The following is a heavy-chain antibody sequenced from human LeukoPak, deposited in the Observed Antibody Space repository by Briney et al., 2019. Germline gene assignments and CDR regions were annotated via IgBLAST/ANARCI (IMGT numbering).Heavy chain of an antibody. CDR2: ISAYSDNT. J-gene: IGHJ4*02. Sequence: ASVKVSCKASGYTFTNYGINWVRQAPGQGIEWMGWISAYSDNTNYAQKLQGRVTMTTDTSTSTAYMELRSLRSDDTAVYYCARGGGVRPSDYWGQGTLVTVSS. CDR3: ARGGGVRPSDY. D-gene: IGHD3-10*01. V-gene: IGHV1-18*01. CDR1: GYTFTNYG.